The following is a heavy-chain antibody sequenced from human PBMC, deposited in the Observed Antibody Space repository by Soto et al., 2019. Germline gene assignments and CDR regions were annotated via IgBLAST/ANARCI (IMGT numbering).Heavy chain of an antibody. CDR3: AIRGSEVTTGGGALAI. J-gene: IGHJ3*02. CDR1: RFRFSDYT. V-gene: IGHV3-21*01. Sequence: EVQLVESGGGLVKPGGSLRLSCVASRFRFSDYTMTWVRQAPGKGLVWVSSISIISTYIYYGDSVKGRFTISRDNAKNSLYLQMNSLRVEDTAVYYCAIRGSEVTTGGGALAIWGQGTTVTVSS. D-gene: IGHD4-17*01. CDR2: ISIISTYI.